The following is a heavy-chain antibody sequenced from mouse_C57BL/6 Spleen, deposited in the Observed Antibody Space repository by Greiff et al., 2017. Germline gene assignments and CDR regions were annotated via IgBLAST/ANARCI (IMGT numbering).Heavy chain of an antibody. CDR1: GFTFSSYA. CDR3: ARPPYGYYWYFDV. V-gene: IGHV5-4*03. D-gene: IGHD2-2*01. J-gene: IGHJ1*03. Sequence: EVMLVESGGGLVKPGGSLKLSCAASGFTFSSYAMSWVRQTPEKRLEWVATISDGGSYTYYPDNVKGRFTISRDNAKNNLYLQMSHLKSEDTAMYYCARPPYGYYWYFDVWGTGTTVTVSS. CDR2: ISDGGSYT.